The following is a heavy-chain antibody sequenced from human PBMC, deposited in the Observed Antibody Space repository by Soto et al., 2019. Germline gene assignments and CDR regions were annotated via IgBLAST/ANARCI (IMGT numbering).Heavy chain of an antibody. CDR3: AAGGGLPRYY. Sequence: QLQLQESGSGLVKPSQTLSLTCAVSGGSISSGGYSWSWIRQPPGKGLEWIGYTYHSGSTYYNPSLKRRVTLSVERSKSQFSPRLSSVTAAATAVYCRAAGGGLPRYYWWQGTLVTVSS. CDR1: GGSISSGGYS. J-gene: IGHJ4*02. V-gene: IGHV4-30-2*01. CDR2: TYHSGST. D-gene: IGHD1-26*01.